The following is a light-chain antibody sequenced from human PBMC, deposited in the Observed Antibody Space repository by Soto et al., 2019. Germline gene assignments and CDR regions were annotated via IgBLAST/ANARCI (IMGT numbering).Light chain of an antibody. J-gene: IGLJ1*01. CDR1: SSDVGGYNF. Sequence: QSALTQPASVSGSPGQSITISCTGTSSDVGGYNFVSWYQQHPGKAPKLMIFEVTSRPSGVSNRFSGSKSDNTASLTISGLQPEDEADYYCSSYTTSSTLVFGTGTKLTVL. CDR2: EVT. V-gene: IGLV2-14*03. CDR3: SSYTTSSTLV.